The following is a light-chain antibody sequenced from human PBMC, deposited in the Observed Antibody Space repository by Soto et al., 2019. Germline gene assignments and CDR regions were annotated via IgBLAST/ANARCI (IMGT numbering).Light chain of an antibody. CDR1: QGISNW. J-gene: IGKJ3*01. V-gene: IGKV1-12*01. Sequence: DIQMTQSPSSVSASVGDRVTITCRASQGISNWLAWYQQKPGKAPSLLIHAASSLQSGVPTRVSGSGDGTEFTLTNSSRQPEDFATNLCQQANSLPVTVGPGIKVDIK. CDR2: AAS. CDR3: QQANSLPVT.